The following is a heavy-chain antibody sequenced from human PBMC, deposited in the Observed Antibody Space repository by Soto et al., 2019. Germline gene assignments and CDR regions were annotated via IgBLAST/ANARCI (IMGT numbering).Heavy chain of an antibody. V-gene: IGHV1-69*08. Sequence: QVQLVQSGAEVKKPGSSVKVSCKASGGTFSSYTITWVRQAPGQGLEWMGRIFPMFGIANYSQKFQGRVTITADKSTSTAYMEVSSLRSEDTAVYYCARDGGCGTPTCYSYWFDPWGQGTLVTVSS. J-gene: IGHJ5*02. CDR2: IFPMFGIA. D-gene: IGHD2-2*01. CDR1: GGTFSSYT. CDR3: ARDGGCGTPTCYSYWFDP.